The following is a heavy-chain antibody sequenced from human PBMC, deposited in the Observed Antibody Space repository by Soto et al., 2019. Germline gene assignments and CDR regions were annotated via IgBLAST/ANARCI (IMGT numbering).Heavy chain of an antibody. CDR1: GGSISSSNW. CDR2: IYHSGST. D-gene: IGHD3-10*01. Sequence: SETLSLTCAVSGGSISSSNWWSWVRQPPGKGLEWIGEIYHSGSTNYNPSLKSRVTISVDKSKNQFSLKLSSVTAADTAVYYCARDGGDGSGSYFPGAYYYGMDVWGQRTTVTVSS. J-gene: IGHJ6*02. CDR3: ARDGGDGSGSYFPGAYYYGMDV. V-gene: IGHV4-4*02.